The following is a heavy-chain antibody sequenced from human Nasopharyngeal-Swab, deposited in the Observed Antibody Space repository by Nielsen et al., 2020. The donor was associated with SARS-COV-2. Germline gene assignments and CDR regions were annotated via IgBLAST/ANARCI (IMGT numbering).Heavy chain of an antibody. V-gene: IGHV3-21*01. D-gene: IGHD3-3*01. Sequence: GESLKISCAASGFTFSSYSMNWVRQAPGKGLEWVSSISSSSSYIYYADSVKGRFTISRDNAKNSLYLQMNSLRAEDTAVYYCARDRLGDFWSGYLSYYYGMGVWGQGTTVIVSS. J-gene: IGHJ6*02. CDR2: ISSSSSYI. CDR3: ARDRLGDFWSGYLSYYYGMGV. CDR1: GFTFSSYS.